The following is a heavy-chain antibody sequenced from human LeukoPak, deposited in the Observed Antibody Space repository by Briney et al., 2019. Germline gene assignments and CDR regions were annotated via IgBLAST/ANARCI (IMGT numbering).Heavy chain of an antibody. V-gene: IGHV3-23*01. CDR1: GFTFSSYA. J-gene: IGHJ4*02. CDR3: AKGPRGSSGYQIDY. D-gene: IGHD3-22*01. CDR2: ISGSGGST. Sequence: GGSLRLSCAASGFTFSSYAMSWVRQAPGEGLEWVSAISGSGGSTYYADSVKGRFTISRDNSRNTLYLQMNSLRAEDTAVYYCAKGPRGSSGYQIDYWGQGTLVTVSS.